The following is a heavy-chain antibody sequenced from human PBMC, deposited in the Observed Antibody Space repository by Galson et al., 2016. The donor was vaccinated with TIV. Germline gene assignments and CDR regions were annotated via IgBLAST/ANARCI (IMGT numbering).Heavy chain of an antibody. Sequence: LSLNCTVSGGSISSTSYYWGWIRQPPGKGLEWIGNIYYSGSAYYNPSLESRVTISVDTSKNQFSLKLSSVTAADPAEYYCATYCSSTTCLFDPWGQRTLVTVSS. CDR2: IYYSGSA. V-gene: IGHV4-39*01. J-gene: IGHJ5*02. CDR3: ATYCSSTTCLFDP. CDR1: GGSISSTSYY. D-gene: IGHD2-2*01.